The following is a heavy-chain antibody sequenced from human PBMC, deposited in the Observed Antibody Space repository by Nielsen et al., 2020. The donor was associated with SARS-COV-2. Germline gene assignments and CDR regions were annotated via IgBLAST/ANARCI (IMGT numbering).Heavy chain of an antibody. CDR3: ARDSYSYGYDY. CDR1: GFTFSSYS. V-gene: IGHV3-21*01. D-gene: IGHD5-18*01. J-gene: IGHJ4*02. Sequence: GGSLRLSCAASGFTFSSYSMNWVRQAPGKGLEWVSSISSSSSYIYYEDSVKGRFTISRDNAKNSLYLQMNSLRAEDTAVYYCARDSYSYGYDYWGQGTLVTVSS. CDR2: ISSSSSYI.